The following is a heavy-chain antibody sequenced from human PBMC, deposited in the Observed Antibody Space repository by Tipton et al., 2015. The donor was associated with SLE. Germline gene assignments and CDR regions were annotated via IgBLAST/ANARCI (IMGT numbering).Heavy chain of an antibody. D-gene: IGHD4-17*01. V-gene: IGHV4-4*07. CDR2: IYCCGGR. J-gene: IGHJ2*01. Sequence: TLSLTCTVSGGSISFDYWRWIRQSAGRGLEWIWRIYCCGGRDHNPSLRRRVTMSIDASQTRVALRLKSVSAADTAVYYCARGSDGEYVRYFDVWGPGTLVTVSS. CDR1: GGSISFDY. CDR3: ARGSDGEYVRYFDV.